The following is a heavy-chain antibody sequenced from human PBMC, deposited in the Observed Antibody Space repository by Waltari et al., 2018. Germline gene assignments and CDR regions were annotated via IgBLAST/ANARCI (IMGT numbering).Heavy chain of an antibody. J-gene: IGHJ3*02. D-gene: IGHD1-26*01. V-gene: IGHV1-8*01. CDR2: MNPNRGNT. Sequence: QVQLVQSGAEVKKPGASVKVSCKASGYTFTSYDINCVRRATGQGLEWMGWMNPNRGNTGYAQKYQRRGNRTRNTSISTAYMELSSLRSEDTSVYDCAISGSYYGEGIWGQGTMGTVSS. CDR3: AISGSYYGEGI. CDR1: GYTFTSYD.